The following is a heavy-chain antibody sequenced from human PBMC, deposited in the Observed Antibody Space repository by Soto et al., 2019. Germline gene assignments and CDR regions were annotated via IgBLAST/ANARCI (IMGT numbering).Heavy chain of an antibody. V-gene: IGHV3-30*18. J-gene: IGHJ4*02. CDR3: AKAGTTGYCADGVCYHSIDY. CDR2: VSYDGDHK. D-gene: IGHD2-8*01. CDR1: GFTFGNYG. Sequence: VRLEQSGGGVVQPGRSLSLSCTGSGFTFGNYGFHWVRQAPGKGLEWIGVVSYDGDHKFYADSVRGQFTISRDNSNKVVFLQMNNLTRGDTAVYFCAKAGTTGYCADGVCYHSIDYWGPGTLVTVSS.